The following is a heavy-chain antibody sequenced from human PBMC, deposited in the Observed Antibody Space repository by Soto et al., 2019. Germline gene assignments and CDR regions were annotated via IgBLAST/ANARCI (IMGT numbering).Heavy chain of an antibody. D-gene: IGHD3-16*02. J-gene: IGHJ4*02. CDR3: ASTVIGGFEY. CDR2: IYNSGST. CDR1: GASISSYY. Sequence: QVKMQESGPGLVKPSETLSLTCNVSGASISSYYWSWIRQPPEKGLEWIAYIYNSGSTNYNPSLKSRVTISVDTSKNQFSLDLSSVTAADTAVYYCASTVIGGFEYWGQGTLVTVSS. V-gene: IGHV4-59*01.